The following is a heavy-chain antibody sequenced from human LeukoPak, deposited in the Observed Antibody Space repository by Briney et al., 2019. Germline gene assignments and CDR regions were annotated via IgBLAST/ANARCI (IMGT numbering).Heavy chain of an antibody. CDR1: GYNFPTYW. CDR3: ARLMYYYGSGSYSMALEI. V-gene: IGHV5-51*01. Sequence: GESLKISCKGSGYNFPTYWIGWVRQMPGKGLEWMGFIYPGDSDTKYSPSFQGQVSISADKSISTAYLQWSSLKASDTAMYYCARLMYYYGSGSYSMALEIWGQGTMVTVSS. J-gene: IGHJ3*02. CDR2: IYPGDSDT. D-gene: IGHD3-10*01.